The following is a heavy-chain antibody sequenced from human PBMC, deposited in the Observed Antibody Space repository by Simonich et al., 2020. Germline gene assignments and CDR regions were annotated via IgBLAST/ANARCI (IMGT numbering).Heavy chain of an antibody. D-gene: IGHD2-15*01. J-gene: IGHJ3*02. CDR3: AREGLLLDAFDI. Sequence: QVQLVESGGGVVQPGRSLRLSCAASGFNFSSYAMHWVRQAPGKGQRWVAVISYDGNNKYDAASMKGRFTSSRDNSKTTLYLQMNSLRAEDTAVYYCAREGLLLDAFDIWGQGTMVTVSS. CDR2: ISYDGNNK. CDR1: GFNFSSYA. V-gene: IGHV3-30*07.